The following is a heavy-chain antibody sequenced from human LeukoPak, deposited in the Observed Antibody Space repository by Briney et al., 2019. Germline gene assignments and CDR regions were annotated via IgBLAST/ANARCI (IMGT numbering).Heavy chain of an antibody. CDR1: GFTFSSYA. V-gene: IGHV3-30*09. Sequence: GGSLRLSCAASGFTFSSYAMHWVRQAPGKGLEWVAVISYDGSNKYYADSVKGRFAISRDNSKNTLYLQMNSLRAEDTAVYYCARGAWRWEMATTQFDYWGQGTLVTVSS. CDR3: ARGAWRWEMATTQFDY. D-gene: IGHD5-24*01. J-gene: IGHJ4*02. CDR2: ISYDGSNK.